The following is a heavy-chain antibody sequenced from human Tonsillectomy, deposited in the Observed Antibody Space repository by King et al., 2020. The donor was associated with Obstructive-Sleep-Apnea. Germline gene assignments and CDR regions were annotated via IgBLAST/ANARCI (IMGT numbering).Heavy chain of an antibody. CDR1: GGTFSSYA. Sequence: QLVQSGAEVKKPGSSVKVSCKASGGTFSSYAISWVRQAPGQGLEWMGGIIPIFGTANYAQKFQGRVTITADESTSTAYMELSSLRSEDTAVYYCAGGEVVVVVAATQGWFDPWGQGTLVTVSS. J-gene: IGHJ5*02. V-gene: IGHV1-69*12. CDR2: IIPIFGTA. CDR3: AGGEVVVVVAATQGWFDP. D-gene: IGHD2-15*01.